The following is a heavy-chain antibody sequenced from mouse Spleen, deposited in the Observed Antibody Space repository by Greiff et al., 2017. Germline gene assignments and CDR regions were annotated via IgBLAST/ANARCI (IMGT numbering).Heavy chain of an antibody. D-gene: IGHD1-2*01. CDR3: ARQDYGDY. CDR1: GFTFSSYG. V-gene: IGHV5-9-2*01. Sequence: EVNLVESGGGLVKPGGSLKLSCAASGFTFSSYGMSWVRQTPEKRLEWVATISGGGSYTYYPDSVKGRFTISRDNAKNNLYLQMSSLRSEDTALYYCARQDYGDYWGQGTTLTVSS. J-gene: IGHJ2*01. CDR2: ISGGGSYT.